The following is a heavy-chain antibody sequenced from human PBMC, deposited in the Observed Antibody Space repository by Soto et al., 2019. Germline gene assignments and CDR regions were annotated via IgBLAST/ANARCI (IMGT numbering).Heavy chain of an antibody. J-gene: IGHJ3*02. Sequence: GGSLRLSCAASGLTFINAWMNWVRQAPGKGLEWVGRIKSKKDGGATEYSAVVKDRFTISRDDSKDTLYLQMNSLKTKDTAVYYCTTDAEWGIWGQGTMVTVSS. D-gene: IGHD2-8*01. CDR2: IKSKKDGGAT. CDR3: TTDAEWGI. CDR1: GLTFINAW. V-gene: IGHV3-15*07.